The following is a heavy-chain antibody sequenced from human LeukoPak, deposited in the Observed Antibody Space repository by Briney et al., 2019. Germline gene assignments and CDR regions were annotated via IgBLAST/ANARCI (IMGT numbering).Heavy chain of an antibody. D-gene: IGHD3-22*01. CDR1: GFTFSDYY. CDR3: AREMESATMIVVVNHAFDI. CDR2: ISSSGSTI. V-gene: IGHV3-11*01. J-gene: IGHJ3*02. Sequence: GGSLRLSCAASGFTFSDYYMSWIRQAPGKGLEWVSYISSSGSTIYYADSVKGRFTISRDNAKNSLYLQMNSLRAEDTAVYYCAREMESATMIVVVNHAFDIWGQGTMVTVSS.